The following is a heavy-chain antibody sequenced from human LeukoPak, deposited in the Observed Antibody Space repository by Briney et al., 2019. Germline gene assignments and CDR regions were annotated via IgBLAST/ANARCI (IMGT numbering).Heavy chain of an antibody. V-gene: IGHV4-59*01. Sequence: SETLSLTCTVSGGSISSYYWSWIRQPPGKGLEWIGYIYYSGSTNYNPSLKSRVTISVDTSKNQFSLKLSSVTAADTAVYYCARGVVTMVRGVILPNYYYYMDVWGKGTTVTISS. CDR1: GGSISSYY. J-gene: IGHJ6*03. CDR2: IYYSGST. D-gene: IGHD3-10*01. CDR3: ARGVVTMVRGVILPNYYYYMDV.